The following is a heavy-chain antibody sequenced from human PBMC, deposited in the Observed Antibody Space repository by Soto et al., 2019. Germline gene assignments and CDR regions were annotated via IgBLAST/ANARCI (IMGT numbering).Heavy chain of an antibody. Sequence: GGSLRLSCAASGLTFSSYGMHWVRQAPGKGLEWVAVISYDGSNKYYADSVKGRFTISRDNSKNTLYLQMNSLRAEDTAVYYCAKVRGVAAAGTTGADYWGQGTLVTVSS. CDR1: GLTFSSYG. V-gene: IGHV3-30*18. J-gene: IGHJ4*02. D-gene: IGHD6-13*01. CDR2: ISYDGSNK. CDR3: AKVRGVAAAGTTGADY.